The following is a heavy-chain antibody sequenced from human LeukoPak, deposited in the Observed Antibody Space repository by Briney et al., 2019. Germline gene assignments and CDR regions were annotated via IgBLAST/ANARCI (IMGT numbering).Heavy chain of an antibody. CDR3: AKGRSSAWDWYYFDY. J-gene: IGHJ4*02. V-gene: IGHV3-23*01. Sequence: PGGSLRLPCVASGFTFSSYAMSWVRQTPGKGLEWVSGISGSGGGTYYADSVKGRFTISRDNSKNTLYLQMSSLTAEDTAVYYCAKGRSSAWDWYYFDYWGQGTLVTVSS. CDR2: ISGSGGGT. CDR1: GFTFSSYA. D-gene: IGHD6-6*01.